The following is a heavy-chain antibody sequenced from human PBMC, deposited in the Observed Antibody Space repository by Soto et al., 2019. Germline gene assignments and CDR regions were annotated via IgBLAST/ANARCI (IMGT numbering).Heavy chain of an antibody. Sequence: SVKVSCKASGCTFSSYASSWVRQAPGQGLEGMGGIIPIFGTGDYAQKFQGRVTITADKSTSTAYMELSSLRSEATAVYYCASAHVWRSYRNPIDYWGQGTMVTVSS. J-gene: IGHJ4*02. V-gene: IGHV1-69*06. CDR1: GCTFSSYA. D-gene: IGHD3-16*02. CDR2: IIPIFGTG. CDR3: ASAHVWRSYRNPIDY.